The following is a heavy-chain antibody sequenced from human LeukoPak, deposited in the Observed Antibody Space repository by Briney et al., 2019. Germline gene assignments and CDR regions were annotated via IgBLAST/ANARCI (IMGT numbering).Heavy chain of an antibody. Sequence: PGGSLRLSCAASGFTFTSYWMSWVRQAPGKGLEWVANIKEDGSEEYYVDSVKGRFTISRDNAKNSVSLQMNSLRAEDTAVYYCARIYLKMASASWGQGTLVTVSS. J-gene: IGHJ4*02. CDR2: IKEDGSEE. V-gene: IGHV3-7*01. CDR1: GFTFTSYW. D-gene: IGHD2-8*01. CDR3: ARIYLKMASAS.